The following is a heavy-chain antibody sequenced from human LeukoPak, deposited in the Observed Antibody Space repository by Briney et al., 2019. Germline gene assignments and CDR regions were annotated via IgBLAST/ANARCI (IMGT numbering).Heavy chain of an antibody. CDR2: IYYSGST. CDR3: ARESGCSGGSCYGRGFDY. D-gene: IGHD2-15*01. J-gene: IGHJ4*02. Sequence: PSEILSLTCTVSGGSVTSGSYYWRWIRQPPGKGLEWIGYIYYSGSTNYNPSLNSRVTISVDTSKKQFSLKLSSVTAADTAVYYCARESGCSGGSCYGRGFDYWDQGTLVTVSS. V-gene: IGHV4-61*01. CDR1: GGSVTSGSYY.